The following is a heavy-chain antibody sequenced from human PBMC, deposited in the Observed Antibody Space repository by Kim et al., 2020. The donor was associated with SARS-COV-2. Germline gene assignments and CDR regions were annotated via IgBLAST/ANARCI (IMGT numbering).Heavy chain of an antibody. J-gene: IGHJ6*02. Sequence: SETLSLTCTVSGGSISSYYWSWIRQPAGKGLEWIGRIYTSGSTNYNPSLKSRVTMSVDTSKNQFSLKLSSVTAADTAVYYCLGRTVSQSRYGMDVWGQGTTVTVSS. CDR3: LGRTVSQSRYGMDV. V-gene: IGHV4-4*07. CDR2: IYTSGST. CDR1: GGSISSYY. D-gene: IGHD2-2*01.